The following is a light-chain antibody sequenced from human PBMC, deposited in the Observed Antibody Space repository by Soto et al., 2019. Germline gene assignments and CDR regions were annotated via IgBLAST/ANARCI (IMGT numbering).Light chain of an antibody. CDR2: DAS. J-gene: IGKJ5*01. CDR1: QSVSSY. Sequence: SVLTQSPATLSFSPCEIATLSCRASQSVSSYLAWYQQKPGQAPRLLIYDASNRATGIPARFSGSGSGTEFTLTISSLEPEDFAVYYCQQRSNWPITFGQGTRLENK. V-gene: IGKV3-11*01. CDR3: QQRSNWPIT.